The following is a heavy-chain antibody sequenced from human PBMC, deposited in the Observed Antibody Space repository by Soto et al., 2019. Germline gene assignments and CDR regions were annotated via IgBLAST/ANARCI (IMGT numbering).Heavy chain of an antibody. V-gene: IGHV3-53*01. D-gene: IGHD2-21*02. CDR3: ASHYCGGDCYFDY. Sequence: GGSLRLSCAASGFTVSSNYMSWVRQAPGKGLEWVSVIYSGGSTYYADSVKGRFTISRDNSKNTLYLQMNSLRAEDTAVYYCASHYCGGDCYFDYWGQGTLVTVSS. CDR1: GFTVSSNY. CDR2: IYSGGST. J-gene: IGHJ4*02.